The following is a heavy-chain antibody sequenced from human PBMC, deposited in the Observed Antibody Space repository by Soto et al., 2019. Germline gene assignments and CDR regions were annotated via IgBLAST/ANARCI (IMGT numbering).Heavy chain of an antibody. J-gene: IGHJ6*03. CDR1: GYGFTSYW. D-gene: IGHD3-9*01. Sequence: GESLKISCKGSGYGFTSYWIGWVRQMPGKGLEWMGIIYPGDSDTRYSPSFQGQVTISADKSISTAYLQWSSLKASDTAMYYCARPGYYDILTHYYYVYVWGKGTTVTVSS. CDR3: ARPGYYDILTHYYYVYV. CDR2: IYPGDSDT. V-gene: IGHV5-51*01.